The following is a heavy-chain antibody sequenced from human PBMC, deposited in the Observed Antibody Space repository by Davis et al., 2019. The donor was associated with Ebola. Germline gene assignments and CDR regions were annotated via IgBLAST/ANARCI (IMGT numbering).Heavy chain of an antibody. J-gene: IGHJ3*02. V-gene: IGHV3-30-3*01. CDR2: ISYVGSNK. CDR3: ARGIQLWFFAFDI. CDR1: GFTFSAYA. Sequence: GESLKISCADSGFTFSAYAMHWVRQAPGKGLEWVALISYVGSNKYYADSVKGRFTISRDNSKNTLYLQMNSLRAEDTAVYYCARGIQLWFFAFDIWGQGTMVTVSS. D-gene: IGHD5-18*01.